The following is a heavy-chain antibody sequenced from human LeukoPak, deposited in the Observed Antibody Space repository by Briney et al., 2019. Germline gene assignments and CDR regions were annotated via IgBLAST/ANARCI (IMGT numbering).Heavy chain of an antibody. V-gene: IGHV3-33*01. J-gene: IGHJ4*02. Sequence: GGSLRLSCAASGFTFSSYGMHWVRQAPGKGLEWVAVIWYDGSNKYYADSVKGRFTISRDNSKNTLYLQMDSLRAEDTAVYYCARDQNDYGDYVFDYWGQGTLVTVSS. D-gene: IGHD4-17*01. CDR1: GFTFSSYG. CDR2: IWYDGSNK. CDR3: ARDQNDYGDYVFDY.